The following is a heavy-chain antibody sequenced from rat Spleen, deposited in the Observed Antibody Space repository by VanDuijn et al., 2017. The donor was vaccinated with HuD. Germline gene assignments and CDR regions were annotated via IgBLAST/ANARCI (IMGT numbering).Heavy chain of an antibody. CDR3: STRFYDGIFDY. J-gene: IGHJ2*01. V-gene: IGHV5S10*01. CDR1: GFTFSDYN. CDR2: IIYDDSRT. Sequence: EVRLVESGGGLVQPGRSLKLSCSASGFTFSDYNMAWVRQAPKKGLEWVATIIYDDSRTYYRDSVKGRFTISRDNAKSTLYLQMDSLRSEDTATYYCSTRFYDGIFDYWGQGVMVTVSS. D-gene: IGHD1-12*02.